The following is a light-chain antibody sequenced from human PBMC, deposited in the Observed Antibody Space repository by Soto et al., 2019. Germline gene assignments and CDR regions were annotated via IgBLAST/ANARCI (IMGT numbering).Light chain of an antibody. Sequence: IITHSHGTLSVSQRERDTLSCMGSKSVSNDLAWIQQKPGQPPRLLIYGASTRASGIPARVSGSGSGTEFTLTISSLQPEDFAVYSCQQYNVWPRTFGQGT. CDR3: QQYNVWPRT. CDR1: KSVSND. J-gene: IGKJ1*01. CDR2: GAS. V-gene: IGKV3-15*01.